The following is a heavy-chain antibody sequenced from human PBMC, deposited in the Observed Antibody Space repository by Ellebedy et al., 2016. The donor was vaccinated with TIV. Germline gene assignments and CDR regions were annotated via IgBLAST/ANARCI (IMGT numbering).Heavy chain of an antibody. CDR3: AKLRGDTGSWYFDL. CDR2: TYYRSKWYN. CDR1: GDSVSSNSAA. V-gene: IGHV6-1*01. D-gene: IGHD1-26*01. Sequence: SQTLSLTCAISGDSVSSNSAAWNWIRQSPSRGLEWLGRTYYRSKWYNDYAVSVKSRITINPDTSKNQFSLQLNSVSPEDTAVYYCAKLRGDTGSWYFDLWGRGTLVPVSS. J-gene: IGHJ2*01.